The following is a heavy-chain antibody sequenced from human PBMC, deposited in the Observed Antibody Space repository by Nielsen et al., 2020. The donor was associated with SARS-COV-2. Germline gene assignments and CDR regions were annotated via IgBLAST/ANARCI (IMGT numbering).Heavy chain of an antibody. V-gene: IGHV3-23*01. CDR2: INYSGGST. Sequence: GGSLRLSCAASRFTFSSYAMSWVRQAPGKGLEWVSSINYSGGSTYYADSVKGRFTISRDNAKNSLYLQMNSLRAEDTALYYCAKGNLPIAVAGTDYWGQGTLVTVSS. CDR1: RFTFSSYA. J-gene: IGHJ4*02. D-gene: IGHD6-19*01. CDR3: AKGNLPIAVAGTDY.